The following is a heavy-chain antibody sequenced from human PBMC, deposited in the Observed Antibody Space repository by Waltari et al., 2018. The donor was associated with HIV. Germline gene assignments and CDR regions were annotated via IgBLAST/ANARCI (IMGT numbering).Heavy chain of an antibody. CDR1: GFTFSSYW. V-gene: IGHV3-7*01. D-gene: IGHD3-3*01. J-gene: IGHJ6*02. Sequence: EVQLVESGGGLVQPGGSLRLSCAASGFTFSSYWMSWVRQAPGKGLEWVANIKQDGSGETYLDTVKGRYTISRDNAKNSLYLQLNSLRAEDTAVYYCVGDGRSGAFYDFWGGSPYYYYGMDVWGQGTTVTVSS. CDR3: VGDGRSGAFYDFWGGSPYYYYGMDV. CDR2: IKQDGSGE.